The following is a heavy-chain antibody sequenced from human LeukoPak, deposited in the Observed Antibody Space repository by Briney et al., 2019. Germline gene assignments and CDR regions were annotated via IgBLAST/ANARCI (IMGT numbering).Heavy chain of an antibody. CDR3: AGGGDGYQTRFDY. J-gene: IGHJ4*02. Sequence: SETLSLTCSVSNDSINNYYWSWIRQPPGKGLEWIGYIYYTGNTNYNPSLKSRVTISLDTSKNQFSLKLSSVTAADTAVYYCAGGGDGYQTRFDYWGQGTLLTVSS. CDR2: IYYTGNT. V-gene: IGHV4-59*01. D-gene: IGHD5-24*01. CDR1: NDSINNYY.